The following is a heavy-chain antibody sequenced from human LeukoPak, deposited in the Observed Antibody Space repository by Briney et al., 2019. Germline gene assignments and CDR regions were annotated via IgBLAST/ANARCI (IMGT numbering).Heavy chain of an antibody. CDR3: ARAASDFWSGYYYYYMDV. V-gene: IGHV4-61*01. Sequence: SETLSLTCTVSGGSVSSGSYYWSWIRQPPGKGLEWIGYIYYSGSANYNPSLKSRVTISVDTSKNQFSLKLSSVTAADTAVYYCARAASDFWSGYYYYYMDVWGKGTTVTVSS. D-gene: IGHD3-3*01. CDR2: IYYSGSA. J-gene: IGHJ6*03. CDR1: GGSVSSGSYY.